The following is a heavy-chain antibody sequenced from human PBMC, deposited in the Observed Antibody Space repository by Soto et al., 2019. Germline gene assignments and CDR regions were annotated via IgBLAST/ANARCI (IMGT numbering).Heavy chain of an antibody. CDR3: ARGERYYYDSSGYFGFDY. V-gene: IGHV1-3*01. CDR2: INAGNGNT. Sequence: ASVKVSCKASGYTFANYAMHWVRQAPGQRLEWMGWINAGNGNTKYSQKFQARVTITRDTSASTAYMELSSLRSEDTAVYYCARGERYYYDSSGYFGFDYGGKGPLVTVPS. J-gene: IGHJ4*02. D-gene: IGHD3-22*01. CDR1: GYTFANYA.